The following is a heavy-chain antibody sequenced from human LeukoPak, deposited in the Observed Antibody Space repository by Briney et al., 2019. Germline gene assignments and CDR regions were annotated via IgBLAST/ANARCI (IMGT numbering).Heavy chain of an antibody. CDR2: INHSGGT. Sequence: NPSETLSLTCAVYGGSFSGYYWSWIRQPPGKGLEWIGEINHSGGTNYNPSLKSRVTISVDTSKNQFSLKLSSVTAADTAVYYCARLVYYDSSGYPDYYFDYWGQGTLVTVSS. D-gene: IGHD3-22*01. CDR3: ARLVYYDSSGYPDYYFDY. CDR1: GGSFSGYY. J-gene: IGHJ4*02. V-gene: IGHV4-34*01.